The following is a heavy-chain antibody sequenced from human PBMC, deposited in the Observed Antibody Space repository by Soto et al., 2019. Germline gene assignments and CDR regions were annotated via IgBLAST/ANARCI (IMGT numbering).Heavy chain of an antibody. D-gene: IGHD3-3*01. J-gene: IGHJ6*04. Sequence: PSETLSLTCTVSGGSISSGGYYWIWIRQHPGKGLEWIGYIYYSGSTYYNPSLKSRVTISVDTSKSQFSLKLSSVTAADTAVYYCARRAGITIFGVVPALDVWGKGTTVTVSS. CDR3: ARRAGITIFGVVPALDV. V-gene: IGHV4-31*03. CDR2: IYYSGST. CDR1: GGSISSGGYY.